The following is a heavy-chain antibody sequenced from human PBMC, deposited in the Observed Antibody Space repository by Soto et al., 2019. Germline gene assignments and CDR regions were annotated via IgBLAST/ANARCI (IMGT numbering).Heavy chain of an antibody. J-gene: IGHJ4*02. V-gene: IGHV6-1*01. Sequence: KQSQTLSLTCAISGDSVSSNSAAWNWIRQSPSRGLECLGRTYYRSKWNNDYAVSVKSRITINPDTSKNQFSLQLNSVTPEDTAVYYCARDSANWGFEVVDYWGQGTLVTVSS. D-gene: IGHD7-27*01. CDR2: TYYRSKWNN. CDR3: ARDSANWGFEVVDY. CDR1: GDSVSSNSAA.